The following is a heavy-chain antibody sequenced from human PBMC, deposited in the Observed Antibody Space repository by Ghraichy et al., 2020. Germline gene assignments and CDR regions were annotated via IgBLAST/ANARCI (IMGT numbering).Heavy chain of an antibody. J-gene: IGHJ6*02. CDR1: GFTFDDYT. CDR3: AKAGSGSPHYYYYYGMDV. CDR2: ISWDGGST. V-gene: IGHV3-43*01. D-gene: IGHD3-10*01. Sequence: GGSLRLSCAASGFTFDDYTMHWVRQAPGKGLEWVSLISWDGGSTYYADSVKGRFTISRDNSKNSLYLQMNSLRTEDTALYYCAKAGSGSPHYYYYYGMDVWGQGTTXTXSS.